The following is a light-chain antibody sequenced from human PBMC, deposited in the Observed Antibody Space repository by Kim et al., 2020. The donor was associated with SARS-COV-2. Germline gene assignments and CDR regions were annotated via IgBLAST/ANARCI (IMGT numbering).Light chain of an antibody. V-gene: IGLV1-51*01. J-gene: IGLJ3*02. CDR3: GTWDSSLSAWV. CDR1: SSNIGRNY. CDR2: DNY. Sequence: QSVLTQPPSVSAAPGQKVTISCSGSSSNIGRNYVSWYRQLPGTAPKVLIYDNYKRPSGIPDRFSGSKSGTSASLGITGLQTGDEADYYCGTWDSSLSAWVFGGGTQLTVL.